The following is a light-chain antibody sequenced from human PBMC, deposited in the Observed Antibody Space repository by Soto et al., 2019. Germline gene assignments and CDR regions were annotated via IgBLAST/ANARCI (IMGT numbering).Light chain of an antibody. V-gene: IGLV2-14*01. CDR1: SSDVGGYNY. J-gene: IGLJ2*01. CDR2: EVS. Sequence: QSALTQPASVSGSPGQSITISCTGTSSDVGGYNYVSWYQQHPGKAPKLMIYEVSNRPSGVSNRFSGSKSGNTASLTISGLQAEDEADYYCSSYTSRSTHVVFGGGTKRTVL. CDR3: SSYTSRSTHVV.